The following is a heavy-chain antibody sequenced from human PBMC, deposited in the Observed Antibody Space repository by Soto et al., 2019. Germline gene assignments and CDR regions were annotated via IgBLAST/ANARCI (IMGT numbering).Heavy chain of an antibody. V-gene: IGHV1-8*01. CDR1: GYTFTSYD. CDR3: ARVGPPADP. CDR2: MNPNSGNT. Sequence: GASVKVSCKASGYTFTSYDINWVRQATGQGLEWMGWMNPNSGNTGYAQKFQGRVTITADESTSTAYMELSSLRSEDTAVYYCARVGPPADPWGQGTLVTVSS. J-gene: IGHJ5*02.